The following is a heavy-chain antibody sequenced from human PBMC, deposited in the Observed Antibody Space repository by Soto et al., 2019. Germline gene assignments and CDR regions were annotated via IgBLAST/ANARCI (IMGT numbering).Heavy chain of an antibody. Sequence: GGSLRLSCAASGFTFSSYSMNWVRQAPGKGLEWVSYISSSSSTIYYADSVKGRFTISRDNAKNSLYLQMNSLRAEDTAVYYCARDSSSSRYYYMDVWGKGTTVTVSS. J-gene: IGHJ6*03. CDR1: GFTFSSYS. CDR3: ARDSSSSRYYYMDV. V-gene: IGHV3-48*01. CDR2: ISSSSSTI. D-gene: IGHD6-6*01.